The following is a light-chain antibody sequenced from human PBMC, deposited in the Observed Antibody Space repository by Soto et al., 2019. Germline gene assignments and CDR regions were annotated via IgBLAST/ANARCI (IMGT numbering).Light chain of an antibody. CDR2: DTS. Sequence: EVVLTQSPATLSLTPGERATLSCRASQSVSSYLAWYQQKPGQAPRLLIYDTSNRATGVPARFSGSGSGTDFTLTISSLEPEDFAVYYCQQRSNWPPITFGQRTRPEI. V-gene: IGKV3-11*01. J-gene: IGKJ5*01. CDR3: QQRSNWPPIT. CDR1: QSVSSY.